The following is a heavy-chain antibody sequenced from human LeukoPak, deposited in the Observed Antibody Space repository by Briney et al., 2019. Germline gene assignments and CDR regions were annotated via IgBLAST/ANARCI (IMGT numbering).Heavy chain of an antibody. D-gene: IGHD3-10*01. Sequence: KPSETLSLTCAVSGYSISSGYYWGWIRQPPGKGLEWIGSIYHSGSTYYNPSLKSRVTISVDTSKNQFSLKLSSVTAADTAVYYCARLRYYGSGSYLADYWGQGTLVTVSS. J-gene: IGHJ4*02. V-gene: IGHV4-38-2*01. CDR3: ARLRYYGSGSYLADY. CDR1: GYSISSGYY. CDR2: IYHSGST.